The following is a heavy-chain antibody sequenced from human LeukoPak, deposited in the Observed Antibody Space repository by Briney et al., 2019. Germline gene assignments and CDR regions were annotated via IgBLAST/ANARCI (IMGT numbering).Heavy chain of an antibody. D-gene: IGHD4-17*01. V-gene: IGHV3-13*01. J-gene: IGHJ4*02. CDR2: IGTAGDT. CDR3: ARGDYGDYYFDY. Sequence: GGSLRLSCAASGFTFSTYDMHWVRQPTGRGLEWVLAIGTAGDTYYPGSVKGRFTISRENAKNSLYLQINSLRADDTAVYYCARGDYGDYYFDYWGQGTLVTVSS. CDR1: GFTFSTYD.